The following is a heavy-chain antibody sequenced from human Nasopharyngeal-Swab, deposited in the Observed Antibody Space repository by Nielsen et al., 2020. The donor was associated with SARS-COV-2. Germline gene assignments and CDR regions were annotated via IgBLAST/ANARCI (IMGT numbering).Heavy chain of an antibody. Sequence: ASVKVSCKVSGYTLTELSMHWVRQAPGKGLEWMGGFDPEDGETIYAQKFQGRVTMTEDTSTDAAYMELSSLRSEDTAVYYWATDDHYDSRGLDYWGQGTLVTVSS. CDR2: FDPEDGET. D-gene: IGHD3-22*01. CDR3: ATDDHYDSRGLDY. J-gene: IGHJ4*02. CDR1: GYTLTELS. V-gene: IGHV1-24*01.